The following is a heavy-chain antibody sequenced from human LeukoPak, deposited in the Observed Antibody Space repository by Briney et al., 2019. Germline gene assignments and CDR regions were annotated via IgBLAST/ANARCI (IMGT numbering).Heavy chain of an antibody. CDR3: ARGWYSSSSYNWFDP. CDR1: GGSFSGYY. D-gene: IGHD6-13*01. J-gene: IGHJ5*02. CDR2: INHSGST. Sequence: SETLSLTCAAYGGSFSGYYWSWIRQPPGKGLEWIGEINHSGSTNYNPSLKSRVTISVDTSKNQFSLKLSSVTAADTAVYYCARGWYSSSSYNWFDPWGQGTLVTVSS. V-gene: IGHV4-34*01.